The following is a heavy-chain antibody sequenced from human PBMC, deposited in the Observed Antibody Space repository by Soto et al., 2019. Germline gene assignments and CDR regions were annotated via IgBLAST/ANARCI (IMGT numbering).Heavy chain of an antibody. CDR2: ISSTTDYI. J-gene: IGHJ4*02. Sequence: GGSLRLSCAASGFTFSRYSMNWVRRAPGKGLEWVSSISSTTDYIYYADSMKGRFTVSRDNAKNSVYLDMNSLSAEDTAVYYCARESEDLTSNFDYWGQGTLVTVSS. CDR3: ARESEDLTSNFDY. V-gene: IGHV3-21*01. CDR1: GFTFSRYS.